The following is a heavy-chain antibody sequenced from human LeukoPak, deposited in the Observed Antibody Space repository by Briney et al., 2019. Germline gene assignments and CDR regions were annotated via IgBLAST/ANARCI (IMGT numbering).Heavy chain of an antibody. J-gene: IGHJ4*02. CDR1: GGTFSSYA. CDR3: ARANFDWLIDY. D-gene: IGHD3-9*01. V-gene: IGHV1-69*05. Sequence: SVKVPCKASGGTFSSYAISWVRQAPGQGLEWMGRIIPIFGTANYAQKFQGRVTITTDESTSTAYMELSSLRSGDTAVYYCARANFDWLIDYWGQGTLVTVSS. CDR2: IIPIFGTA.